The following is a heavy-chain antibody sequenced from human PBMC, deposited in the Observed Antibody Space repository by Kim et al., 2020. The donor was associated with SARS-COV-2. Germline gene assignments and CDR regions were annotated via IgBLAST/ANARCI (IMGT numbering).Heavy chain of an antibody. CDR3: ARDFEEQVRDYDILTGFGE. V-gene: IGHV3-21*04. D-gene: IGHD3-9*01. CDR1: GFTFSSYS. Sequence: GGSLRLFCAASGFTFSSYSMNWVRQAPGKGLEWVSSISSSSSYIYYADSVKGRFTISRDNAKNSLYLQMNSLRAEDTAVYYCARDFEEQVRDYDILTGFGEWGQGTLVTVSS. CDR2: ISSSSSYI. J-gene: IGHJ4*02.